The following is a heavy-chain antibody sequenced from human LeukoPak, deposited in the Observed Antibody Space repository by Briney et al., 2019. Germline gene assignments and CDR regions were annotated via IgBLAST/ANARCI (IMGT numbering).Heavy chain of an antibody. CDR3: ARDHAFDGDNWFDP. V-gene: IGHV1-2*06. CDR1: GDTFTGYY. Sequence: GASVKVSCKASGDTFTGYYMHWVRQAPGQGLEWMGRIYPHSGGTIYAQKFQGRVTMTRDTSISTAYMELSSLRSDDTAVYYCARDHAFDGDNWFDPWGQGTLVTVSS. D-gene: IGHD3-10*01. J-gene: IGHJ5*02. CDR2: IYPHSGGT.